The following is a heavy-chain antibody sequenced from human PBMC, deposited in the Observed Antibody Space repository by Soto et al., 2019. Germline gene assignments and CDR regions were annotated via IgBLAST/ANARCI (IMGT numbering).Heavy chain of an antibody. J-gene: IGHJ6*02. D-gene: IGHD6-19*01. CDR2: ISYDGSNK. CDR1: GFTFSSYG. CDR3: AKDSSGWGYYYYYYGMDV. V-gene: IGHV3-30*18. Sequence: QVQLVESGGGVVQPGRSLRLSCAASGFTFSSYGMHWVRQAPGKGLEWVAVISYDGSNKYYADSVKGRFTISRDNSKNTLYLEMNRLRAEDTAGYYCAKDSSGWGYYYYYYGMDVWGQGTTVTVSS.